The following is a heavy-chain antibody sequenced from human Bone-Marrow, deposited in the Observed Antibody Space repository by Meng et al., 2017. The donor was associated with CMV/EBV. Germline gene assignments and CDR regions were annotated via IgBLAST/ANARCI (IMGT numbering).Heavy chain of an antibody. CDR2: ISSSSSYI. D-gene: IGHD6-6*01. Sequence: GGSLRLSCAASGFTFSSYGINWVRQAPGKGLEWVSSISSSSSYIYYADSVKGRFTISRDNAKNSLYLQMNSLRAEDTAVYYCARNGPGGLYSSSPYCYYYGMDVWGQGTTVAVSS. CDR3: ARNGPGGLYSSSPYCYYYGMDV. V-gene: IGHV3-21*01. CDR1: GFTFSSYG. J-gene: IGHJ6*02.